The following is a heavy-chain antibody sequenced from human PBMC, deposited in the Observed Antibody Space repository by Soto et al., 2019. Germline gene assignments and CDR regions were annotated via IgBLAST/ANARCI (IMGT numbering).Heavy chain of an antibody. CDR3: ARDSSSWLLFDY. CDR1: GGSISSGGYY. Sequence: PSETLSLTCTVSGGSISSGGYYWSWIRQHPGKGLEWIGYIYYSGSTYYNPSLKSRVTISVDTSKNQFSLKLSSVTSADTAVYYCARDSSSWLLFDYWGQGTLVTVSS. V-gene: IGHV4-31*03. D-gene: IGHD6-13*01. CDR2: IYYSGST. J-gene: IGHJ4*02.